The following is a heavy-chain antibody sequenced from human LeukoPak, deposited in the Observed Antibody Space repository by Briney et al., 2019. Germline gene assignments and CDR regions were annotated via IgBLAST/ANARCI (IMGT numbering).Heavy chain of an antibody. V-gene: IGHV3-23*01. D-gene: IGHD3-10*01. CDR2: ISAGGGGT. J-gene: IGHJ4*02. CDR3: AKDLRSGSNYGFFDY. Sequence: GGSLRLSCAASGFTFTSYAMGWVRQAPGKGLEWVSGISAGGGGTYYAASVKGRFTISRDNSKSTLYLQMNSLRAEDTAIYYCAKDLRSGSNYGFFDYWGQGTLVTVSS. CDR1: GFTFTSYA.